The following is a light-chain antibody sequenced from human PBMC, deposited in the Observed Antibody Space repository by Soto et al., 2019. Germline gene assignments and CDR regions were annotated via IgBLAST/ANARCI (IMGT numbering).Light chain of an antibody. CDR3: SSFTSSDTYV. J-gene: IGLJ1*01. CDR2: DVN. CDR1: SSDVGSFNR. Sequence: HSALTQPPSVSGSPGQSVAISCTGTSSDVGSFNRVSWYQQSPGTAPKLMIYDVNNRPSGVPDRFSGSKSGNAASLTISGLQAEDESDYYCSSFTSSDTYVFGTGTKLTVL. V-gene: IGLV2-18*02.